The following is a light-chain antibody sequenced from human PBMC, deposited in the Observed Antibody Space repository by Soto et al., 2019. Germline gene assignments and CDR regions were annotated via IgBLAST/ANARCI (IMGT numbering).Light chain of an antibody. J-gene: IGKJ1*01. Sequence: DIQMSQSPSIVSASVGDRVTITCRASQSISSWLAWYQQKPGKAPKLLIYAASNLQSGVPSRFSASGSGTDFTLTLNSLQPEDFATYYCQQGYITPWTFGQGTKVDI. CDR2: AAS. CDR1: QSISSW. CDR3: QQGYITPWT. V-gene: IGKV1-39*01.